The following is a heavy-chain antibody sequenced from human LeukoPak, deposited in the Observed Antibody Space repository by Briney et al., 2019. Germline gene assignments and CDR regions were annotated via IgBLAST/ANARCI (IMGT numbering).Heavy chain of an antibody. CDR2: IYSGGST. J-gene: IGHJ6*02. CDR3: ARGSRDGYNYEDYYYYYGMDV. CDR1: AFTFNNYG. Sequence: GGSLRLSCAASAFTFNNYGMYWVRQAPGKGLEWVSVIYSGGSTYYADSVKGRFTISRHNSKNTLYLQMNSLRAEDTAVYYCARGSRDGYNYEDYYYYYGMDVWGQGTTVTVSS. V-gene: IGHV3-53*04. D-gene: IGHD5-24*01.